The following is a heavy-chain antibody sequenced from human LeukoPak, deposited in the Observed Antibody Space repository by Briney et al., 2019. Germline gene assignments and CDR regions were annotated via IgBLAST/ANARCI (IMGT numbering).Heavy chain of an antibody. D-gene: IGHD2-15*01. J-gene: IGHJ4*02. CDR2: ISGSGSST. V-gene: IGHV3-23*01. CDR1: AFSFSDYA. Sequence: GESLRLSCAASAFSFSDYAMSWVRQTPGKGLEWVSAISGSGSSTYHADSMKGRFTISRDNSRNTVHLQMNNLRAEDTAVYYCARQLGYCSDGSCYFDHWGQGVLVTVSS. CDR3: ARQLGYCSDGSCYFDH.